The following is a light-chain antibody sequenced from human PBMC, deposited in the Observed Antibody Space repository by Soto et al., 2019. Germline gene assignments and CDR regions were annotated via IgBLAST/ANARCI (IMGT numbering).Light chain of an antibody. Sequence: QSALTQPASVSGSPGQSITISCTGTSNDIGGYNYVSWLQQHPGEAPKLIIYEVSNRPSGVSNRFSGSKSGNTASLTITGLQPEDEASYYCTSYTTVPSPQWVFAGGTQLTVL. CDR1: SNDIGGYNY. J-gene: IGLJ3*02. CDR3: TSYTTVPSPQWV. V-gene: IGLV2-14*01. CDR2: EVS.